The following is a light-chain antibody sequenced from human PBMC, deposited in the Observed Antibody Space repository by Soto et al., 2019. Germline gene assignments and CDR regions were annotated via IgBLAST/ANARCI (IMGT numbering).Light chain of an antibody. CDR2: GAS. Sequence: EIVLTQSPGTLSLSPGERATLSCRASQSVSSSYLAWYQQKPGQAPRLLIYGASRRATGIPDRFSGSGSGTDFTLTISRLEPEDFAVYYCQQYGSAPTCGQGTKVEIK. CDR1: QSVSSSY. J-gene: IGKJ1*01. CDR3: QQYGSAPT. V-gene: IGKV3-20*01.